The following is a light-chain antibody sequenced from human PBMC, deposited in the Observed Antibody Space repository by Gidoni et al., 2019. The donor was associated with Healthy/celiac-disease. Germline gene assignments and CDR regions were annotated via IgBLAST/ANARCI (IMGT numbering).Light chain of an antibody. CDR1: QCVSSH. CDR2: DAS. V-gene: IGKV3-11*01. J-gene: IGKJ2*01. CDR3: QQRSNWRYT. Sequence: EIALTQSPATLSLSPGERATLSCRASQCVSSHLAWYQPKPGQAPRLRMYDASNRATGIPARFSGSGFGTDFTLTISSLEPEDLAVYYCQQRSNWRYTFGQGTKLEIK.